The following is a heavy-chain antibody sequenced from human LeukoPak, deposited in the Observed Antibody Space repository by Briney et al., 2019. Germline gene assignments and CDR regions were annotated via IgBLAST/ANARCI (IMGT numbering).Heavy chain of an antibody. Sequence: RPSETLSLTCAVYGGSFSGYYWSWIRQPPGKGLEWIGEINHSGSTNYNPSLKSRVTISVDTSKNQFSLKLSSVTAADTAVYYCARGDGGLLWFGELLDPWGQGTLVTVSS. CDR3: ARGDGGLLWFGELLDP. J-gene: IGHJ5*02. CDR1: GGSFSGYY. CDR2: INHSGST. V-gene: IGHV4-34*01. D-gene: IGHD3-10*01.